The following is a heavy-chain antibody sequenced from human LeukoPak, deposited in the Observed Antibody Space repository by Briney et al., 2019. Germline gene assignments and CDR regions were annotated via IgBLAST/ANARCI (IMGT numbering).Heavy chain of an antibody. CDR2: IYYHGNA. CDR3: AREEDRSGD. V-gene: IGHV4-39*07. CDR1: GGSISSSNYY. J-gene: IGHJ4*02. Sequence: PSETLSLTCTVPGGSISSSNYYWAWIRQPPGQGLEWIGSIYYHGNAYYNPSLKSRVTISVDTSKNQFSLSLSSVTAADTAVYYCAREEDRSGDWGQGTLVTVTS. D-gene: IGHD3-22*01.